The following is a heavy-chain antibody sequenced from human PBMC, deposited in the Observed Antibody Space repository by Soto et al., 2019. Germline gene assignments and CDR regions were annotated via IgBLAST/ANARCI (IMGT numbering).Heavy chain of an antibody. V-gene: IGHV4-59*08. CDR1: GGSISNYY. D-gene: IGHD6-19*01. CDR3: AGSTGSYWFDP. J-gene: IGHJ5*02. CDR2: IHYSGRT. Sequence: QVELQESGPGLVRPSETLSLTCTVSGGSISNYYWSWIRQPPGKGLEWIASIHYSGRTNYNPSLKSRVTVSVDTSKNQFSLKLSSVTAADTAVYYCAGSTGSYWFDPWGQGTLVTVSS.